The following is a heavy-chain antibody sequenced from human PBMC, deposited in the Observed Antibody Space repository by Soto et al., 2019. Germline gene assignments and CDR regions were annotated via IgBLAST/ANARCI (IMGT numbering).Heavy chain of an antibody. V-gene: IGHV4-34*01. D-gene: IGHD5-12*01. CDR2: IKDGGVT. J-gene: IGHJ4*02. CDR1: GGSLTVYY. Sequence: QVHLQQWGAGLLKPSETLSLTCAVNGGSLTVYYWSWIRQPPGKGLEWIGEIKDGGVTNYTPSLKGRVTMSADTSKNQFSLKLNSVTAADTAVYYCARGQEGIVATHWDQGTLVTVSS. CDR3: ARGQEGIVATH.